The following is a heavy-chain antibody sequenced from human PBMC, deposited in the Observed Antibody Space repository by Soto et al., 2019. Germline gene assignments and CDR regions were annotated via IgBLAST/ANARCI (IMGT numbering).Heavy chain of an antibody. CDR1: GYTFTTYD. V-gene: IGHV1-8*01. J-gene: IGHJ4*02. Sequence: ASVKVSCKTSGYTFTTYDINWVRQATGQGLEWMGWINPNADKTGFAQKFQGRVTMTRDTSINTVYMELNNLRSEDTAVYYCARQRRGTWYYFDHWGQGTLVTVSS. D-gene: IGHD3-16*01. CDR2: INPNADKT. CDR3: ARQRRGTWYYFDH.